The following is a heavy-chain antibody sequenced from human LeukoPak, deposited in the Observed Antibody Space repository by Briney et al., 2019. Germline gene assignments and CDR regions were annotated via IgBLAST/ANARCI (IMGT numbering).Heavy chain of an antibody. D-gene: IGHD3-10*01. CDR3: AKERTGRGWFDP. J-gene: IGHJ5*02. V-gene: IGHV3-21*01. CDR2: IS. CDR1: GFTFSSYS. Sequence: GGSLRLSCAASGFTFSSYSMNWVRQAPGKGLEWVSSISHSVKGRFTISRDNAKNSLYLQMNSLRAEDTAMYYCAKERTGRGWFDPWGQGTLVTVSS.